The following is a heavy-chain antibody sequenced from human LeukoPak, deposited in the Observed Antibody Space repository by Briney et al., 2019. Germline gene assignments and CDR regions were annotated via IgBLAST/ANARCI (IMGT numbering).Heavy chain of an antibody. Sequence: GASLRLSCAASGFTFSNYAMSWVRQAPGKGLEWVSVISGSGDSTYHADPVKGRFTISRDNSNNTLYLQMNSLRAEDTAIYYCAKVRSAVVAAATNYWGQGTLVTVSS. D-gene: IGHD2-15*01. CDR1: GFTFSNYA. CDR2: ISGSGDST. J-gene: IGHJ4*02. CDR3: AKVRSAVVAAATNY. V-gene: IGHV3-23*01.